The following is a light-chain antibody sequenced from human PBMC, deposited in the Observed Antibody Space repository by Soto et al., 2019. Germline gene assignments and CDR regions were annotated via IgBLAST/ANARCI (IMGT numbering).Light chain of an antibody. CDR2: AAS. CDR1: QNVRNY. CDR3: QESYTRA. V-gene: IGKV1-39*01. J-gene: IGKJ1*01. Sequence: DIQMTQSPSSLSASVGDRVTITCRASQNVRNYLNWYQKKSGEAPNLLIFAASTLQSGVPSRFSGSGAETEFTLTISSLQPEDFETYYCQESYTRAFGQGTVVEI.